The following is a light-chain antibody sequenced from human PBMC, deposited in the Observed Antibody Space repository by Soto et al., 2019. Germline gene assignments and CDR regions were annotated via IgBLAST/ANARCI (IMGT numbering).Light chain of an antibody. V-gene: IGKV1-5*03. J-gene: IGKJ1*01. Sequence: DIQMTQSPSTVSASVGDRVTITCRASQSISSWLAWYQQKPGKAPKLLIYKASSLESGVPSRFSGSGSGTEFTLTISSLQPDDFATYYCQQYNRLRTFGQGTKVEIK. CDR2: KAS. CDR3: QQYNRLRT. CDR1: QSISSW.